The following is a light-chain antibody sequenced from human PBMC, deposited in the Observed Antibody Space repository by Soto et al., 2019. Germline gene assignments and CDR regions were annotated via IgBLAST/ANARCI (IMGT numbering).Light chain of an antibody. CDR1: ENVRTF. CDR3: QQYNNWPPIT. Sequence: TQSPATLSLSPGERATLSCRASENVRTFVDWYQQKPGQAPRLLIYGASTRATGIPARFSGSGSGTEFTLSISSLQSEDFAVYYCQQYNNWPPITFGQRTRLEIK. V-gene: IGKV3D-15*01. CDR2: GAS. J-gene: IGKJ5*01.